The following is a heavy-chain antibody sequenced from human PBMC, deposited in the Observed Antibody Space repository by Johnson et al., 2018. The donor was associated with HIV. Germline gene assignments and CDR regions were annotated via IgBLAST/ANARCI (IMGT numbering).Heavy chain of an antibody. CDR2: IYSGGST. Sequence: EQLVESGGGLVQPGGSLRLSCAASGFTVSSNYMSWVRQAPGKGLEWVSVIYSGGSTYYADSVKGRFTISIDNSKNTLYLQMNSLSAEDTAVYYCARYQLGGDAFDIWGQGTMVTVSS. J-gene: IGHJ3*02. V-gene: IGHV3-66*02. D-gene: IGHD7-27*01. CDR1: GFTVSSNY. CDR3: ARYQLGGDAFDI.